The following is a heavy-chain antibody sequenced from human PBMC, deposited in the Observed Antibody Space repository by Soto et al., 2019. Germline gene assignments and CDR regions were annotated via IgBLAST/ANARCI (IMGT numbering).Heavy chain of an antibody. CDR3: ARDKDLEPTVWGY. D-gene: IGHD7-27*01. J-gene: IGHJ4*02. V-gene: IGHV4-31*03. CDR2: IYYSGAT. Sequence: QVQLQESGPGLVKPSQTLSLTCTVSGDSMGSGGYYYNWIRLLPGKGLEWIGYIYYSGATHYNPSLRGRVSISIDTTNNQFSLRLISVTAADTAPYFCARDKDLEPTVWGYWGQGTQVTVSS. CDR1: GDSMGSGGYY.